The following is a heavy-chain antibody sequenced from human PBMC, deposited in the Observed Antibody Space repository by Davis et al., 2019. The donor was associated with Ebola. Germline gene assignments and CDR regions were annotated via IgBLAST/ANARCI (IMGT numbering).Heavy chain of an antibody. D-gene: IGHD1-26*01. J-gene: IGHJ4*02. CDR3: ARVRVGPWDY. V-gene: IGHV3-30-3*01. Sequence: PGGSLRLSCAASGFTFSSYAMHWVRQAPGKGLEWVAVISYDGSNKYYADSVKGRFTISRDNSKNTLYLQMNSLRAEDTAVYYCARVRVGPWDYWGQGTLVTVSS. CDR1: GFTFSSYA. CDR2: ISYDGSNK.